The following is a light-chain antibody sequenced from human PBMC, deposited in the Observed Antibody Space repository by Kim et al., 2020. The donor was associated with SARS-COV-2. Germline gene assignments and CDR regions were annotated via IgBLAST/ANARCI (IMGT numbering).Light chain of an antibody. CDR3: QAWDSSTPYVV. CDR1: KLEDKY. J-gene: IGLJ2*01. CDR2: QDS. V-gene: IGLV3-1*01. Sequence: PGKTASITCSGDKLEDKYACWYQQKPGQSPVLVIYQDSKRPSGIPERFSGSNSGNTATLTISGTQAMDEADYYCQAWDSSTPYVVFGGGTQLTVL.